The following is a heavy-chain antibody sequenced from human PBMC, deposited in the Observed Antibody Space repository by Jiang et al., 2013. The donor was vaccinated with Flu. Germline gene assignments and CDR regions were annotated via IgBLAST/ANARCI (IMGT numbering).Heavy chain of an antibody. V-gene: IGHV1-18*01. CDR2: ISAYNGNT. Sequence: EVKKPGASVKVSCKASGYTFTSYGISWVRQAPGQGLEWMGWISAYNGNTNYAQKLQGRVTMTTDTSTSTAYMELRSLRSDDTAVYYCARESWTTVTTPYFDYWGQGTLVTVSS. CDR1: GYTFTSYG. CDR3: ARESWTTVTTPYFDY. D-gene: IGHD4-17*01. J-gene: IGHJ4*02.